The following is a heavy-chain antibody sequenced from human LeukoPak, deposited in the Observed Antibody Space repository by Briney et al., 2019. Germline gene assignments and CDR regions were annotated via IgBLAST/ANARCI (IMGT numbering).Heavy chain of an antibody. CDR1: GFTFDDYV. D-gene: IGHD5-12*01. Sequence: PGGSLRLSCTASGFTFDDYVIHWVRQAPGKGLEWVSLINADTTGTYYADSVKGRFTISRDNSKKSLYLQMNSLRVDDTALYYCSKAVYRGYEEGPYFFDIWSQGTL. J-gene: IGHJ4*01. CDR2: INADTTGT. V-gene: IGHV3-43*02. CDR3: SKAVYRGYEEGPYFFDI.